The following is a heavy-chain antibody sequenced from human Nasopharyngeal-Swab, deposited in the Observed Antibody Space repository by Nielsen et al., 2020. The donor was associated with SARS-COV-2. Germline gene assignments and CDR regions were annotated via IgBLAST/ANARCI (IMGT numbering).Heavy chain of an antibody. CDR2: INSVETYT. CDR3: AREKVGAAAEGFDY. Sequence: GESLKISCAASGFTFRSYRLHWVRQPPGKGLVWVSRINSVETYTDYADSVKGRFTISRDNAKSTLFLQMSNFRADDTAVYYCAREKVGAAAEGFDYWGRGTLVTVSS. CDR1: GFTFRSYR. D-gene: IGHD6-13*01. J-gene: IGHJ4*02. V-gene: IGHV3-74*01.